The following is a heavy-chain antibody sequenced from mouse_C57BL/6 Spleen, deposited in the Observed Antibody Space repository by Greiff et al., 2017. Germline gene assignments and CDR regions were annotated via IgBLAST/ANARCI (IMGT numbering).Heavy chain of an antibody. CDR1: GYTFTSYW. Sequence: QVQLQQSGAELVKPGASVKLSCKASGYTFTSYWMHWVKQRPGQGLEWIGMIHPNSGSTNYNVKFKSKATLTVDKSSSTAYMQLSSLTSEDSAVYYCARSSPYYYSMDYWGQGTSVTVSS. CDR2: IHPNSGST. J-gene: IGHJ4*01. V-gene: IGHV1-64*01. CDR3: ARSSPYYYSMDY.